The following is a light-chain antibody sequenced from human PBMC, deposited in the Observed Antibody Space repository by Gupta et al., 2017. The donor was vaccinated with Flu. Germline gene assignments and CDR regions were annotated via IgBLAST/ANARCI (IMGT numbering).Light chain of an antibody. J-gene: IGKJ1*01. Sequence: PSSLSASVGDRVTITCRASQNISNYVNWYQQKPGKAPKVLIYAASTLQTGVPSRFSGSGSGTDFTLTINGLQREDFATYYCQQTYSTPRTFGQGTKVEI. V-gene: IGKV1-39*01. CDR2: AAS. CDR1: QNISNY. CDR3: QQTYSTPRT.